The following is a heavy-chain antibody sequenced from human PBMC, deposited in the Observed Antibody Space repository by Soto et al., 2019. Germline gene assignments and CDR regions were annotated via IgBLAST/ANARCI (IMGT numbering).Heavy chain of an antibody. V-gene: IGHV1-69*12. D-gene: IGHD3-10*01. Sequence: QVQLVQSGAEVKKPGSSVKVSCKASGGTFSSYAISWVRQAPGQVREWMGGIIPIFGTANYAQKFQGRVTIAADDSTSKAYMELSSLRSEDTAVYYCATTTPYISRVRGVTYYYYGMDVWGQGTTVTVSS. CDR3: ATTTPYISRVRGVTYYYYGMDV. CDR2: IIPIFGTA. CDR1: GGTFSSYA. J-gene: IGHJ6*02.